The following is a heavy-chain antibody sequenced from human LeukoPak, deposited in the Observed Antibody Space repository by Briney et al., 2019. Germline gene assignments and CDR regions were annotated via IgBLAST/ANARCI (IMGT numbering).Heavy chain of an antibody. CDR3: ARVGNYDFWSGTSYYFDY. CDR2: INHSGST. Sequence: SETLSLTCPVYGGSFSGYYWSWIRQPPGKGLEWIGEINHSGSTNYNPSLKSRVTISVDTSKNQFSLKLSSVIAADTAVYYCARVGNYDFWSGTSYYFDYWGQGTLVTVSS. V-gene: IGHV4-34*01. D-gene: IGHD3-3*01. J-gene: IGHJ4*02. CDR1: GGSFSGYY.